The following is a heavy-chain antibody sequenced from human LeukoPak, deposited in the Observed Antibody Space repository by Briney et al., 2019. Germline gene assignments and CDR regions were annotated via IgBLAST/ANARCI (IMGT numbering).Heavy chain of an antibody. Sequence: SETLSLTCTVSGGSIGSGTYYWGWIRQSPGKGLEWIGSIYYSGSTNYNPSLKSRVTISVDTSKNQFSLKLSSVTAADTAVYYCARAIYNSVAYYYVDSWGQGTLVTVSS. J-gene: IGHJ4*02. D-gene: IGHD3-16*01. CDR2: IYYSGST. V-gene: IGHV4-39*07. CDR1: GGSIGSGTYY. CDR3: ARAIYNSVAYYYVDS.